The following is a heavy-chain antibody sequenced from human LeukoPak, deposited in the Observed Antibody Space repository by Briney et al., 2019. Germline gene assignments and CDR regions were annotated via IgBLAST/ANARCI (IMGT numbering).Heavy chain of an antibody. D-gene: IGHD3-10*01. V-gene: IGHV4-59*11. CDR2: IYHNGDT. CDR1: GGSFSGPY. CDR3: ARDGYGPTDF. Sequence: PSETLSLTCTVSGGSFSGPYWSWIRQTPGKGLEWIGYIYHNGDTRYNPSLKGRVTMSVDTSKNQFSLKLNSVTPADTAVYYCARDGYGPTDFWGKGSLVTVSS. J-gene: IGHJ4*02.